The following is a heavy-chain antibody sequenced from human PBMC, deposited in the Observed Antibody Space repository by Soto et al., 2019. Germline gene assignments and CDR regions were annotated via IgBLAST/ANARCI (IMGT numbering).Heavy chain of an antibody. D-gene: IGHD3-9*01. CDR1: GYTFTSYD. V-gene: IGHV1-8*01. J-gene: IGHJ4*02. CDR2: MNPNSGNT. CDR3: ARDRTYFGDY. Sequence: QVQLVQSGAEVKKPGASVKVSCKASGYTFTSYDINWVRQATGQGLEWMGWMNPNSGNTGYAQESQGRANKTRNTSISTADTELSSLSTEETAVYYCARDRTYFGDYWGQGTLVTVSS.